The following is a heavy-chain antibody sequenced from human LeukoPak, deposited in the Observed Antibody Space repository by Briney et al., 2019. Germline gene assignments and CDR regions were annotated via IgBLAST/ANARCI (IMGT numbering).Heavy chain of an antibody. CDR1: GGSISSGSYY. CDR3: AREVMGYDSSSYFPLCDY. J-gene: IGHJ4*02. CDR2: IYTSGST. V-gene: IGHV4-61*02. Sequence: SQTLSLTCTVSGGSISSGSYYWSWIRQPAGRGLEWIGRIYTSGSTNYNPSLKSRVTISVDTSKNQFSLKLSSVTAADTAVYYCAREVMGYDSSSYFPLCDYWGQGTLVTVSS. D-gene: IGHD3-22*01.